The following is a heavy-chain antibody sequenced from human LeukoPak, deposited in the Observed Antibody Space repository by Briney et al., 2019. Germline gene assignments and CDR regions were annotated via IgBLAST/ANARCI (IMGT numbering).Heavy chain of an antibody. CDR1: GFTFSGFS. CDR2: IKQDGSVR. D-gene: IGHD3-10*01. J-gene: IGHJ4*02. V-gene: IGHV3-7*01. CDR3: ARAGSHWHYVY. Sequence: GGSLRLSCAASGFTFSGFSMSWVRQSPTKGLEWVANIKQDGSVRYYVDSVKGRFTISRDNAKNSLSLQMNNLRAEDTAVYYCARAGSHWHYVYWGQGTVVTVSS.